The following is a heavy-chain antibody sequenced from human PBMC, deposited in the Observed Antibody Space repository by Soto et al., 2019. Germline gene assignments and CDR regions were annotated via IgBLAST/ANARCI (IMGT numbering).Heavy chain of an antibody. CDR3: ARGLSVGGSYSWIYYYYGMDV. CDR1: GYTFTNFD. D-gene: IGHD1-26*01. CDR2: MSPNSENK. J-gene: IGHJ6*02. Sequence: ASVKVSCKTSGYTFTNFDVNWVRQAAGQGLEWMGWMSPNSENKGYAQKFQGRVSMTRDTSITTAYMELSSLRAEDTAVYYCARGLSVGGSYSWIYYYYGMDVWGQGTTVTVSS. V-gene: IGHV1-8*01.